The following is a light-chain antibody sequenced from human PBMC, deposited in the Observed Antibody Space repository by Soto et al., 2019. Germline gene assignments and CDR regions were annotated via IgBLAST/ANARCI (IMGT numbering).Light chain of an antibody. V-gene: IGLV2-23*01. CDR3: CSYAGSSTFYV. CDR1: SSDVGSYNL. CDR2: EGT. J-gene: IGLJ1*01. Sequence: QSVLPQPASLSGPPGQSITISCTGTSSDVGSYNLVSWYQHHPAKAPKLMIYEGTKRPSGISNRFSASKSGNTASLTISGLQAEGEADYFCCSYAGSSTFYVFGTGTKVTVL.